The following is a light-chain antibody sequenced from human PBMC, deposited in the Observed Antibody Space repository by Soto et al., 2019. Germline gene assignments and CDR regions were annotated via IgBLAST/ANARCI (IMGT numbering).Light chain of an antibody. CDR2: AAS. J-gene: IGKJ5*01. Sequence: MSEAPCCGRTTEKDRFTMTCLASQGISSWLAWYQQKPGKAPKLLIYAASSLQSGVPSRFSGSGSGTDFPLTISSLQPEDFPTYYCQQGNSFPPPFGPGTRLEI. CDR1: QGISSW. CDR3: QQGNSFPPP. V-gene: IGKV1-12*01.